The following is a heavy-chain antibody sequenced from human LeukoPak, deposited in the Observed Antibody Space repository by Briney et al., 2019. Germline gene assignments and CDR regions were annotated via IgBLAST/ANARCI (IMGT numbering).Heavy chain of an antibody. V-gene: IGHV3-33*01. J-gene: IGHJ4*02. D-gene: IGHD3-10*02. CDR3: ARDKGRGRYVDD. Sequence: PGGSLRLSCAASGFPFSVYGVHWDRQAPGKGLEWLTVVGHDGTFQRYADSVKGRFTISRDNSMNTLYLQMDSLRVDDTSVYYCARDKGRGRYVDDWGQGTLVVVSS. CDR1: GFPFSVYG. CDR2: VGHDGTFQ.